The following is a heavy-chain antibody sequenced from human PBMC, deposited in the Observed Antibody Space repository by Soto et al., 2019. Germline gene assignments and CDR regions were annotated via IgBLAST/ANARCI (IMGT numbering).Heavy chain of an antibody. D-gene: IGHD5-12*01. Sequence: QVQLVQSGAEVKKPGASVKVSCKASGYTFTSYDINWVRQATGQGLEWMGWMNPNSGNTGYAQKFQGRVTMTRNTSISTAYMELSSLKSEDTAVYYCARRLIQRNWFDPWGQGTLVTVSS. J-gene: IGHJ5*02. V-gene: IGHV1-8*01. CDR2: MNPNSGNT. CDR1: GYTFTSYD. CDR3: ARRLIQRNWFDP.